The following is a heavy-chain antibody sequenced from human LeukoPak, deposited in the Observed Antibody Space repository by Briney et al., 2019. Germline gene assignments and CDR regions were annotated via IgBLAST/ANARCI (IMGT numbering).Heavy chain of an antibody. CDR3: AIHVGYSYGYRDY. CDR2: IYPGDSDT. V-gene: IGHV5-51*01. Sequence: GESLKISCKGSGYSFTSYWIVWLRQMPGKGLEWMGIIYPGDSDTRYSPSFQGQVTISADKSISTAYLQWSSLKASDTAMYYCAIHVGYSYGYRDYWGQGTLVTVSS. D-gene: IGHD5-18*01. J-gene: IGHJ4*02. CDR1: GYSFTSYW.